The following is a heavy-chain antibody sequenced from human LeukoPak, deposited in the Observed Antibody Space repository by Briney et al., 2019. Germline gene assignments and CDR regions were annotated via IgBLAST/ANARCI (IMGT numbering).Heavy chain of an antibody. D-gene: IGHD3-16*01. CDR3: ARRGTPNAFDL. CDR2: ISSSSSYI. V-gene: IGHV3-21*01. CDR1: GFTFSSYS. J-gene: IGHJ3*01. Sequence: PGGSLRLSCAASGFTFSSYSMNWVRQAPGKGLEWVSSISSSSSYIYYADSVKGRFTISRDNSKNTMYLQMNNLRAEDTAVYYCARRGTPNAFDLWGQGTMVTVSS.